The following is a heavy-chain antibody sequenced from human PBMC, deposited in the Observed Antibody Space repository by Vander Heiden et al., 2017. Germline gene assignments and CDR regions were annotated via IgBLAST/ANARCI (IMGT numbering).Heavy chain of an antibody. CDR1: GSPFGDYS. CDR3: TRDYYDSSGFLDY. D-gene: IGHD3-22*01. V-gene: IGHV3-11*01. J-gene: IGHJ4*02. CDR2: ISSSGSTL. Sequence: QVLLVESGGGLANHGRSLRLPRAAYGSPFGDYSMSCIRQAPGKGLEWVSYISSSGSTLYYADSVKGRFTISRDNAKNSLYLQMNSLRAEDTAVYYCTRDYYDSSGFLDYWGQGTLVTVSS.